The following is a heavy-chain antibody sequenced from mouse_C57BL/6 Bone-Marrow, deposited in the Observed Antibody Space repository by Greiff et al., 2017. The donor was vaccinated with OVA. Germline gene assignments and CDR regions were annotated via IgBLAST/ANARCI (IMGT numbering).Heavy chain of an antibody. V-gene: IGHV1-19*01. CDR3: ARGDGNYVSWFAY. CDR1: GYTFTDYY. J-gene: IGHJ3*01. CDR2: INPYNGGT. Sequence: VHVKQSGPVLVKPGASVKMSCKASGYTFTDYYMNWVKQSHGKSLEWIGVINPYNGGTSYNQKFKGKATLTVDKSSSTAYMELNSLTSEDSAVYYCARGDGNYVSWFAYWGQGTLVTVSA. D-gene: IGHD2-1*01.